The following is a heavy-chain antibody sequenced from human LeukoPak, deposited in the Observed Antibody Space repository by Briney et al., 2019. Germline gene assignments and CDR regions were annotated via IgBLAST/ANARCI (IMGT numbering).Heavy chain of an antibody. D-gene: IGHD6-13*01. Sequence: GGSLRLSCAASGFTFSSYAMSWVRQAPGKGLKWVSAISGSGGSTYYADSVKGRFTISRDNSKNTLYLQMNSLRAEDTAVYYCAKDGSDSSSWYYYYGMDVWGQGTTVTVSS. CDR3: AKDGSDSSSWYYYYGMDV. V-gene: IGHV3-23*01. CDR2: ISGSGGST. CDR1: GFTFSSYA. J-gene: IGHJ6*02.